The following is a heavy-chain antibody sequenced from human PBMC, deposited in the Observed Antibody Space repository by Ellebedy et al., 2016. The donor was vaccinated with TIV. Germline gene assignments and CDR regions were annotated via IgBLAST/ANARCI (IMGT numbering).Heavy chain of an antibody. J-gene: IGHJ3*02. CDR2: ISSSVTTI. Sequence: PGGSLRLSCAASGFTFSNNTMNWVRQAPGKGLEWVSSISSSVTTIYYADSVKCRLTIYRDNAKTSVYLQMNSLTSEDTVVYYCASGAYEIWGQGTMVIVSS. CDR3: ASGAYEI. CDR1: GFTFSNNT. V-gene: IGHV3-48*04.